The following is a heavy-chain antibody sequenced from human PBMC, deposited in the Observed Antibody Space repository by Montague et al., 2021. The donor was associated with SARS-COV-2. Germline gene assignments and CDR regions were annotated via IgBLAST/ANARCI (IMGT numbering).Heavy chain of an antibody. D-gene: IGHD3-9*01. Sequence: TLSLTCTVSGGSISSDSYYWNWIRQPARKGLEWFGCIYTSGSXNYNLSLRIRVTISVATTKIQFSLKPFSVTAAAAAVYYCARDSLHLTGYYNDYFDYWGQGTLVTVSS. V-gene: IGHV4-61*02. CDR1: GGSISSDSYY. CDR2: IYTSGSX. J-gene: IGHJ4*02. CDR3: ARDSLHLTGYYNDYFDY.